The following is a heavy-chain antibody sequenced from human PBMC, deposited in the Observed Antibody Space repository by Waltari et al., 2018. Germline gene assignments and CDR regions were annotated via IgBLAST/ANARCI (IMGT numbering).Heavy chain of an antibody. CDR3: ARDMQNFDY. V-gene: IGHV3-30*04. CDR2: ISYDGSNK. D-gene: IGHD2-2*01. J-gene: IGHJ4*02. CDR1: GFTFSSYA. Sequence: QVQLMESGGGVVQPGRSLRLSCAASGFTFSSYAMHWVRQAPGKGLEWVAVISYDGSNKDYADSVKGRFTSSRDNSKNTLYLQMNSLRAEDTAVYYCARDMQNFDYWGQGTLVTVSS.